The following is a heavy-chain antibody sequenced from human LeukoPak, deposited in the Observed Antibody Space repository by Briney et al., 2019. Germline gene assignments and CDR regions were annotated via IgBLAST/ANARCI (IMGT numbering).Heavy chain of an antibody. CDR3: AKGLDPLFDY. CDR2: ISNSGGST. J-gene: IGHJ4*02. V-gene: IGHV3-23*01. CDR1: GFTFSSYA. Sequence: GGSLRLSCAASGFTFSSYAMSWVRQAPGKGLEWVSAISNSGGSTYYADSVKGRFAISRDNSKNTLYLQMNSLRAEDTAVYYCAKGLDPLFDYWGQGSLVIFSS.